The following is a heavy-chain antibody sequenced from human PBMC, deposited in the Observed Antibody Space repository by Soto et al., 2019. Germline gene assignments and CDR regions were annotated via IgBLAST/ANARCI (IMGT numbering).Heavy chain of an antibody. J-gene: IGHJ4*02. CDR2: IKQDGSEK. CDR1: GFTFSSYW. D-gene: IGHD2-2*01. CDR3: ARARRGYCSSTSCYYVY. V-gene: IGHV3-7*01. Sequence: GGSLRLSCAASGFTFSSYWMSWVRQAPGKGLEWVANIKQDGSEKYYVDSVKGRFTISRDNAKNSLYLQMNSLRAEDTAVYYCARARRGYCSSTSCYYVYWGQGTLVTVSS.